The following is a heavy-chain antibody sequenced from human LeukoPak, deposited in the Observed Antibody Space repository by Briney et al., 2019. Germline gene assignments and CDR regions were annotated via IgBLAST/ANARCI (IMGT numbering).Heavy chain of an antibody. Sequence: TSETLSLTCAVYGGSFSGYYWSWIRQPPGKGLEWIGEINHSGSTNYNPSLKSRVTISVDTSKNQFSLKLSSVTAADTAVYYCARLRRYSSSLGGSCFDYWGQGTLVTVSS. V-gene: IGHV4-34*01. CDR3: ARLRRYSSSLGGSCFDY. J-gene: IGHJ4*02. CDR1: GGSFSGYY. D-gene: IGHD6-13*01. CDR2: INHSGST.